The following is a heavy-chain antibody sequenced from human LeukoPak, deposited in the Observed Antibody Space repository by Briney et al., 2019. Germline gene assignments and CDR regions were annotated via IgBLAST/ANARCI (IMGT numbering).Heavy chain of an antibody. J-gene: IGHJ4*02. CDR3: ARGSNEGGYYYY. D-gene: IGHD3-22*01. CDR2: ISSSGSTM. Sequence: PGGSLRLSCAASGFTFSSYEMNWVRQAPGKGLEWVSYISSSGSTMYYADSVKGRFTISRDNAKNSLYLQMNSLRAEDTAVYYCARGSNEGGYYYYWGQGTLVAVSS. V-gene: IGHV3-48*03. CDR1: GFTFSSYE.